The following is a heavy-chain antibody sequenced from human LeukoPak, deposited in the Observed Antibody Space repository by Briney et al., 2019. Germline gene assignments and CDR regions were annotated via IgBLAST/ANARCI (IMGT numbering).Heavy chain of an antibody. J-gene: IGHJ4*02. D-gene: IGHD4-17*01. CDR3: ARVDHPDDYGDYELDY. CDR2: IKQDGSEK. Sequence: PGGSLRLSCAASGFTFSSYWMSWVRQAPGKELEWVANIKQDGSEKYYVDSVKGRFTISRDNAKNSLYLQMNSLRAEDTAVYYCARVDHPDDYGDYELDYWGQGTLVTVSS. V-gene: IGHV3-7*01. CDR1: GFTFSSYW.